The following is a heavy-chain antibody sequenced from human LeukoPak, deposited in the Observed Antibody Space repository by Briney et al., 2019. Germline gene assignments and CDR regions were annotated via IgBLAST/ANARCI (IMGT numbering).Heavy chain of an antibody. CDR3: ARRKRVGVPLDY. V-gene: IGHV4-34*01. CDR1: GGSFSGHY. CDR2: INNSGST. J-gene: IGHJ4*02. D-gene: IGHD1-26*01. Sequence: ASETLSPTSAVYGGSFSGHYWSWIRQPPRPGLEWIGEINNSGSTNYNPSLKSRVTISVDTSKNQFSLKLSSVTAADTAVYYCARRKRVGVPLDYWGQGTLVTVSS.